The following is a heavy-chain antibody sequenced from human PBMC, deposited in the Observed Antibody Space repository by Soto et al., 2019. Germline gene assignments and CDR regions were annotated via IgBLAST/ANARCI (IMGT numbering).Heavy chain of an antibody. J-gene: IGHJ6*03. CDR2: TNGDGSCI. CDR1: GFTFSSHW. D-gene: IGHD3-10*01. CDR3: ARGGGAAYYYYYMDV. V-gene: IGHV3-74*01. Sequence: GGSLRLSCAASGFTFSSHWMHWVRQAPGKGLVWVSRTNGDGSCISYADSVKGRFTISRDNAKNSLYLEMNSVRADDTAVFCCARGGGAAYYYYYMDVWGKGTTVTVS.